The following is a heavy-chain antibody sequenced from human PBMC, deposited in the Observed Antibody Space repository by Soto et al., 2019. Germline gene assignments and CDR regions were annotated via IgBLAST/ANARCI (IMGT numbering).Heavy chain of an antibody. Sequence: ASVKVSCKASGYTFTSYGISWVRQAPGQGLEWMGWISAYNGNTNYAQKLQGRVTMTTDTSTSTAYMELRSLRSDDTVVYYCARVYRRATRVTETDYWGQGTLVTVSS. J-gene: IGHJ4*02. CDR1: GYTFTSYG. D-gene: IGHD3-16*02. CDR2: ISAYNGNT. V-gene: IGHV1-18*04. CDR3: ARVYRRATRVTETDY.